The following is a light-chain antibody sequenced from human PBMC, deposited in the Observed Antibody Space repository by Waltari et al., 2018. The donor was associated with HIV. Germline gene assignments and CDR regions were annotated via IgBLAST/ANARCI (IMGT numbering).Light chain of an antibody. CDR1: SSNTGSNT. J-gene: IGLJ1*01. CDR3: ATWDDTLNGYV. CDR2: RSN. V-gene: IGLV1-44*01. Sequence: QSLLPQPPSASGTPGQRVTISCSGSSSNTGSNTVNWYQLLPGTAPKLPIYRSNQRPSGVPDRISGSKSGTSASLAISGLQSEDEADYYCATWDDTLNGYVFGTGTKVTVL.